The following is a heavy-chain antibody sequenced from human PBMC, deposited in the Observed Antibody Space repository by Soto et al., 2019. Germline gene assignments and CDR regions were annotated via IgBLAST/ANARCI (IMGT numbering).Heavy chain of an antibody. D-gene: IGHD2-2*01. Sequence: PRGSLRLACAASGFTFSSYAMSWVCQAPGKGLEWVSAISGSGGSTYYADSVKGRFTISRDNSKNTLYLQMNSLRAEDTAVYYCAKSRPASYSSDYWGQATMVTVFS. CDR3: AKSRPASYSSDY. V-gene: IGHV3-23*01. CDR2: ISGSGGST. J-gene: IGHJ4*02. CDR1: GFTFSSYA.